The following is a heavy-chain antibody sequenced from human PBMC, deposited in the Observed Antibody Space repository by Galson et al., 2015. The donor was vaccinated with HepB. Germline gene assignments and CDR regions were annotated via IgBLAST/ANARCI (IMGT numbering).Heavy chain of an antibody. V-gene: IGHV3-23*01. D-gene: IGHD3-9*01. J-gene: IGHJ3*01. CDR3: TKDYGLLTYGLFDSFDV. CDR1: GFTFNKYA. CDR2: ISGSGGSV. Sequence: SLRLSCAASGFTFNKYAMSWVRQAPGKGLEWVATISGSGGSVYFAEAVRGRFSIFRDNHKNTTALRMDSLRLEDTALYFCTKDYGLLTYGLFDSFDVWGQGTMVAVSS.